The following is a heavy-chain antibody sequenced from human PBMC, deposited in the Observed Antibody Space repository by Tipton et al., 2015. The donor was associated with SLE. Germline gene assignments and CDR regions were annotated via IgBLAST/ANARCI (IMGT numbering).Heavy chain of an antibody. J-gene: IGHJ4*02. CDR2: ISGSGGST. CDR3: AKVGQQLVTGHFDY. D-gene: IGHD6-13*01. CDR1: GFTFSIYA. V-gene: IGHV3-23*01. Sequence: SLRLSCAASGFTFSIYAMNWVRQAPGKGLEWVSGISGSGGSTYYADSVKGRFTISRDNSKNTLYLQMNSLRVEDTAVYYCAKVGQQLVTGHFDYWGQGSLVTVSS.